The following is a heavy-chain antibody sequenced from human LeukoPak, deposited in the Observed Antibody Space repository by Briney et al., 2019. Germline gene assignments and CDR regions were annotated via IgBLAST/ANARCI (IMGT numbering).Heavy chain of an antibody. CDR1: GFSVSYNS. V-gene: IGHV3-66*01. CDR2: IYSGGST. Sequence: GGSLRLSCAASGFSVSYNSMTWVRQAPGKGLERVSVIYSGGSTYYADSVKGRFTISRDQSKNMLYLQMNSLRAEDMAVYYCARDENGDYVDYWGQGTLVTVSS. D-gene: IGHD4-17*01. CDR3: ARDENGDYVDY. J-gene: IGHJ4*02.